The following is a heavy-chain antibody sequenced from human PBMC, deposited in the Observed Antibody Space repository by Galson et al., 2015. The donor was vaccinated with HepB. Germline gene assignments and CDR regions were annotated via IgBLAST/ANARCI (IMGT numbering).Heavy chain of an antibody. CDR3: ARGLLLWFGELLSERHDAFDI. V-gene: IGHV3-21*01. J-gene: IGHJ3*02. Sequence: SLRLSCAASGFTFSSYSMNWVRQAPGKGLEWVSSISSSSSYIYYADSVKGRFTISRDNAKNSLYLQMNSLRAEDTAVYYCARGLLLWFGELLSERHDAFDIWGQGTMVTVSS. CDR2: ISSSSSYI. CDR1: GFTFSSYS. D-gene: IGHD3-10*01.